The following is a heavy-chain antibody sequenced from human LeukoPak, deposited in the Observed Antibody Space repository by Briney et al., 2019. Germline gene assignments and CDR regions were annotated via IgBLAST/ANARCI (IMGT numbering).Heavy chain of an antibody. J-gene: IGHJ3*02. CDR3: AKSTTGTTGPGAFDI. V-gene: IGHV4-59*01. D-gene: IGHD1-1*01. CDR2: IYYSGST. CDR1: GGSISSYY. Sequence: PSETLSLTCTVSGGSISSYYWSWIRQPPGKGLEWIGYIYYSGSTNYNPSLKSRVTISVDTSKNQFSLKLSSVTAADTAVYYCAKSTTGTTGPGAFDIWGQGTMVTVSS.